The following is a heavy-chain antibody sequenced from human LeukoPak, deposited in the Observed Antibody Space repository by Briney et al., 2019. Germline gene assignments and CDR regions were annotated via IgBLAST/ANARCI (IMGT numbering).Heavy chain of an antibody. CDR3: ARDRVTVTTVNDAFDI. V-gene: IGHV4-59*01. J-gene: IGHJ3*02. CDR1: GGSISSYY. D-gene: IGHD4-17*01. Sequence: PSETLSLTCTVSGGSISSYYWSWIRQPPGKGLEWIGYIYYSGSTNYNPSLKSRVTISVDTSKNQFSLKLSSVTAADTAVYYCARDRVTVTTVNDAFDIWGQGTMVTVSS. CDR2: IYYSGST.